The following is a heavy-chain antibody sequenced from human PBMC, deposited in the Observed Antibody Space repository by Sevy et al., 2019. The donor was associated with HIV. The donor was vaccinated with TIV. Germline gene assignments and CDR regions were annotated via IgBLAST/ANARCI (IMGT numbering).Heavy chain of an antibody. J-gene: IGHJ4*02. D-gene: IGHD3-22*01. CDR3: TRVHSGGYPFDY. V-gene: IGHV3-53*01. CDR1: GFSVSSNY. CDR2: IYSSGRT. Sequence: GGSLRLSCAASGFSVSSNYMSWVRQAPGKGLEWVSLIYSSGRTYYGDSVKGRFTISRDDSKNTLYLQMNSVRAEDTALYYCTRVHSGGYPFDYCGQGSLVTVSS.